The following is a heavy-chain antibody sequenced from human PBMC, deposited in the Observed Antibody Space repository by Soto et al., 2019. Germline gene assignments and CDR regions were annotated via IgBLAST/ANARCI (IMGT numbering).Heavy chain of an antibody. CDR1: GSTFTSYD. CDR2: MIPNSGNT. J-gene: IGHJ4*02. D-gene: IGHD3-22*01. CDR3: AREKVTSGYPD. V-gene: IGHV1-8*01. Sequence: QVQLVQSGAEVKKPGASVKVSCKASGSTFTSYDINWGRQATGQGLEWMGWMIPNSGNTAYAQKFQGRITMTRNTSISTAYMELSSLRSEDTAVYYCAREKVTSGYPDWGQGTLVTVSS.